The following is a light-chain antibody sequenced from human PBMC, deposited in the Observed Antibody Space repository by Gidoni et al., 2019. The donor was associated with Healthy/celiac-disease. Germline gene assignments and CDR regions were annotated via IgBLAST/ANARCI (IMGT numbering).Light chain of an antibody. CDR1: QSVSSY. Sequence: EIVLTQSPATLSLSPGDRATLPCRASQSVSSYLAWYQQKPGQAPRLLIYDASNRATGIPARFSGSGSGTDFTLTISSLEPEDFAVYYCQQRSNWPRFTFGPGTKVDIK. CDR3: QQRSNWPRFT. J-gene: IGKJ3*01. CDR2: DAS. V-gene: IGKV3-11*01.